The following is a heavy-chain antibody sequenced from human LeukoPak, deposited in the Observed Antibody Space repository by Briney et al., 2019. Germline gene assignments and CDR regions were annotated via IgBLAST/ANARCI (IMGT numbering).Heavy chain of an antibody. D-gene: IGHD2-2*02. CDR2: IYYSGST. Sequence: SETLSLTCTVSGGSISSYYWSWIRQPPGKGLEWIGYIYYSGSTNYNPSLKSRVTISVDTSKNQFSLKLSSVTAADTAVYYCARAGPAAIPNYYYYYMDVWGKGTTVTVSS. V-gene: IGHV4-59*01. CDR1: GGSISSYY. CDR3: ARAGPAAIPNYYYYYMDV. J-gene: IGHJ6*03.